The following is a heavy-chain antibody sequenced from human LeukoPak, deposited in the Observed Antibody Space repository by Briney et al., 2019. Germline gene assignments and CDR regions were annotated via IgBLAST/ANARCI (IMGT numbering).Heavy chain of an antibody. J-gene: IGHJ4*02. Sequence: GGSLRLSCAASGFTFSSYEMNWVRQAPGKGLEWVSSISGSSSYIYYADSVKGRFTISRDNAENSLYLQMDSLRAEDTAVYYCAGGGFGELYWGQGTLVTVSS. CDR3: AGGGFGELY. V-gene: IGHV3-21*01. D-gene: IGHD3-10*01. CDR2: ISGSSSYI. CDR1: GFTFSSYE.